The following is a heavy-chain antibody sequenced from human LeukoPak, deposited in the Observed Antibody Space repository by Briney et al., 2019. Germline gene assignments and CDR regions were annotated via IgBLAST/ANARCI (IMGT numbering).Heavy chain of an antibody. CDR1: DGSFSGYY. Sequence: SETLSLTCAVYDGSFSGYYCGWIRPPPGKGLEWIGEINHSGSANYNPSLKSRVTILLDASKNQFSLNLSSVTAADTAVYYCARHVYYYDSSDGGYWGQGTLVTVSS. V-gene: IGHV4-34*01. D-gene: IGHD3-22*01. J-gene: IGHJ4*02. CDR2: INHSGSA. CDR3: ARHVYYYDSSDGGY.